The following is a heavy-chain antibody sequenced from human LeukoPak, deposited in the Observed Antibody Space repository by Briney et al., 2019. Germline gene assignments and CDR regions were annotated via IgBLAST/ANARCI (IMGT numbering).Heavy chain of an antibody. CDR2: ISGSGGST. Sequence: GGSLRLSCAASGFTFSSYAMSWGRQAPGKGLEWVSAISGSGGSTYYAASVKGRFTISRDKSKNTLYLQMNSLRAADSAVYYCAKGWSSISSAINYWGQGTLVTVSS. J-gene: IGHJ4*02. V-gene: IGHV3-23*01. CDR1: GFTFSSYA. D-gene: IGHD2-21*02. CDR3: AKGWSSISSAINY.